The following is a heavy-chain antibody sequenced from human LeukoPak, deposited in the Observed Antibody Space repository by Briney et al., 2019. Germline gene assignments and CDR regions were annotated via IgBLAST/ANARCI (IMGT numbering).Heavy chain of an antibody. CDR1: GFTVSSIH. D-gene: IGHD2-15*01. Sequence: GGSLRLSCAASGFTVSSIHMVWVRQAPGKGLEWVSVTYTGGNSYYADFVKGRFIISRDISKNTLYLQMNSLRAEDSALYYCARVPTCSGGSCYYEYNWFDPWGQGTLVTVSS. CDR3: ARVPTCSGGSCYYEYNWFDP. CDR2: TYTGGNS. V-gene: IGHV3-53*01. J-gene: IGHJ5*02.